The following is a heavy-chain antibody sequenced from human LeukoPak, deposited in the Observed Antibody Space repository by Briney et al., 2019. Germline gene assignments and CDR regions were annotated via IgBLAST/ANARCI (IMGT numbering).Heavy chain of an antibody. Sequence: GGSLRLSCAASGFTFDDYGMSWVRHAPGKGLEWVSDINWNGGSTGYADSVKGRFTISRDNSKNSLYLQMNSLRAEDTAVYYCARRFGAARDDYMDVWGKGTTVTVSS. CDR3: ARRFGAARDDYMDV. V-gene: IGHV3-20*04. CDR2: INWNGGST. CDR1: GFTFDDYG. D-gene: IGHD3-16*01. J-gene: IGHJ6*03.